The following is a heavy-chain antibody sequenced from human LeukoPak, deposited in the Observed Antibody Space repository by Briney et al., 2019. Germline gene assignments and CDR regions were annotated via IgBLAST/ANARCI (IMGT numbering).Heavy chain of an antibody. CDR1: GFTFTNYA. D-gene: IGHD3-9*01. Sequence: GGSLRLSCVASGFTFTNYAMSWVRQAPGKGLEWVSAITGSDGSSYYGDSVKGRFTISRDNPKNTLYLQVNSLRAEDTAVYYCAKWGDYDILTGYYVPDYWGQGTLVTVSS. J-gene: IGHJ4*02. CDR3: AKWGDYDILTGYYVPDY. V-gene: IGHV3-23*01. CDR2: ITGSDGSS.